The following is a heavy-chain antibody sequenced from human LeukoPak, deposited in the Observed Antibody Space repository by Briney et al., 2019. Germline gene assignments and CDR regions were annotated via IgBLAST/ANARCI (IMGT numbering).Heavy chain of an antibody. CDR2: IYPGDSDT. Sequence: GESLKISCKGSGYSFTSYWIGWVRQMPGKGLECMGIIYPGDSDTRYSPSFQGQVTISADKSISTAYLQWSSLKASDTAMYYCARAGHYYDSSGTLDYWGQGTLVTVSS. D-gene: IGHD3-22*01. J-gene: IGHJ4*02. V-gene: IGHV5-51*01. CDR3: ARAGHYYDSSGTLDY. CDR1: GYSFTSYW.